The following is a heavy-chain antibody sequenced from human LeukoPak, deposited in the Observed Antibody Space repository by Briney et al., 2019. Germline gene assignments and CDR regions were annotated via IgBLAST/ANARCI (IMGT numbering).Heavy chain of an antibody. Sequence: SETLSLTCTVSGGSISSYYWSWIRQPPGKGLEWIGYIYYSGSTNYNPSLKSRVTISVDTSKNQFSLKLSSVTAADTAVYYCAREVRRELLSTDWFDPWGQGTLVTVSS. D-gene: IGHD1-26*01. CDR2: IYYSGST. CDR3: AREVRRELLSTDWFDP. V-gene: IGHV4-59*12. CDR1: GGSISSYY. J-gene: IGHJ5*02.